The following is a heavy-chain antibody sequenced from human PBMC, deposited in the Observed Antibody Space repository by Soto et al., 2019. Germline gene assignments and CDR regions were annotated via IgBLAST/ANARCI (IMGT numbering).Heavy chain of an antibody. Sequence: GSLRLSCTASGFSFSTHAMSWVRQAPGKGLEWVSSISSGGTTTFYAASVEGRFTISRDKSKNTLYLQMNSLRADDTAVYYCAREGGSIGGWFGRKFDSWGQGTQVTVSS. V-gene: IGHV3-23*01. CDR2: ISSGGTTT. CDR1: GFSFSTHA. D-gene: IGHD6-19*01. CDR3: AREGGSIGGWFGRKFDS. J-gene: IGHJ4*02.